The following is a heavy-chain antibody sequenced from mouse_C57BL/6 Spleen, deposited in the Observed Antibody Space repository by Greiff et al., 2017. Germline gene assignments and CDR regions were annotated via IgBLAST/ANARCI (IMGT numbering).Heavy chain of an antibody. CDR3: ARGGYGYDEDMDY. D-gene: IGHD2-2*01. J-gene: IGHJ4*01. CDR2: IYPGSGNN. V-gene: IGHV1-76*01. Sequence: LQESGAELVRPGASVKLSCKASGYTFTDYYINWVKQRPGQGLEWIARIYPGSGNNYYNEKFKGKATLTADKSSSTAYMQLSSLTSEESAVYFCARGGYGYDEDMDYWGQGTSVTVSS. CDR1: GYTFTDYY.